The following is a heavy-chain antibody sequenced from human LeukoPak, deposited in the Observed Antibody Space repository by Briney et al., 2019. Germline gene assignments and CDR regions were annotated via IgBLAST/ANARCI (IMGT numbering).Heavy chain of an antibody. CDR3: ARGIGTSYDSSRDAFDI. J-gene: IGHJ3*02. D-gene: IGHD3-22*01. V-gene: IGHV4-61*02. CDR2: IYTPGT. CDR1: AGSINSGDYY. Sequence: SQTLSLTCTVSAGSINSGDYYWSWIRQPAGKGLEWIGRIYTPGTNFNYNPSLKSRVTISIDTSKNQFSLKLTSVTAADTAVYYCARGIGTSYDSSRDAFDIWGQGTMVTVSS.